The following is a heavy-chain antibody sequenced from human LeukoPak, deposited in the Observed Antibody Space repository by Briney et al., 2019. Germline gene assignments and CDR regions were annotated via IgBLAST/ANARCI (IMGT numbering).Heavy chain of an antibody. V-gene: IGHV4-34*01. Sequence: SETLSLTCAVYGGSFSGYYWSWIRQPPGKGLEWIGEINHSGSANYNPSLKSRVTISVDTSKNQFSLKLSSVTAADTAVYYCARPSRTDCSSTSCYTGGLDYWGQGTLVTVSS. J-gene: IGHJ4*02. CDR2: INHSGSA. CDR3: ARPSRTDCSSTSCYTGGLDY. D-gene: IGHD2-2*02. CDR1: GGSFSGYY.